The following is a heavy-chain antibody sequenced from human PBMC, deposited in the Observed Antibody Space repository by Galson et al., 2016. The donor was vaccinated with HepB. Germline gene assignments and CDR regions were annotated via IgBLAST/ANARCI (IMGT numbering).Heavy chain of an antibody. Sequence: SLRLSCAVSGLTFDSHTMNWVRQAPGKGLEWVSSISSSSSFIYYADSMKGRFTISRDNANNSLYLQMSSLRAEDTAVYYCARGRLSSGWTPVAFGYWGQGTLVTVSS. V-gene: IGHV3-21*01. CDR3: ARGRLSSGWTPVAFGY. CDR2: ISSSSSFI. J-gene: IGHJ4*02. CDR1: GLTFDSHT. D-gene: IGHD6-19*01.